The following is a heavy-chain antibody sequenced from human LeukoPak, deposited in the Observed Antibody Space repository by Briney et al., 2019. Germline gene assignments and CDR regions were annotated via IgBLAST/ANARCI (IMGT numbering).Heavy chain of an antibody. V-gene: IGHV3-53*01. Sequence: PGGSLRLSCAVSGFSVSDKYMSWVRQAPGKGLEWVSVLYTGGNKYYADFVKGRFTISRDNAKNSLYLQMNSLRAEDTALYYCARDMSFSTSGWYGELDNWGQGTLVTVSS. J-gene: IGHJ4*02. CDR1: GFSVSDKY. CDR3: ARDMSFSTSGWYGELDN. D-gene: IGHD6-19*01. CDR2: LYTGGNK.